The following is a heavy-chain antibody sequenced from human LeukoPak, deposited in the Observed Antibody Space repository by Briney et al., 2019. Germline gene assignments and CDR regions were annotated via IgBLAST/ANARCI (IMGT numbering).Heavy chain of an antibody. CDR2: IYHSGST. Sequence: SETLSLTCAVSGYSISSGYYWGWIRQPPGKGLEWIGIIYHSGSTYYNPSLKSRVTISVDTSKNQFSLKLSSVTAADTAVYYCARDGVGYYGSGSYFDYWGQGTLVTVSS. D-gene: IGHD3-10*01. CDR3: ARDGVGYYGSGSYFDY. CDR1: GYSISSGYY. V-gene: IGHV4-38-2*02. J-gene: IGHJ4*02.